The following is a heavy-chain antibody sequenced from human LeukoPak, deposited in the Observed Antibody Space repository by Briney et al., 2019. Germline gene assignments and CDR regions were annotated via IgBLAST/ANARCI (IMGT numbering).Heavy chain of an antibody. Sequence: SETLSLTCAVYGGSFSAYYWSWIRQPPGKGLEWIGYIYYSGSTNYNPSLKSRVTISVDTSKNQFSLKLSSVTAADTAVYYCARVRAMIGSWFDPWGQGTLVTVSS. V-gene: IGHV4-59*01. J-gene: IGHJ5*02. CDR3: ARVRAMIGSWFDP. CDR1: GGSFSAYY. D-gene: IGHD3-22*01. CDR2: IYYSGST.